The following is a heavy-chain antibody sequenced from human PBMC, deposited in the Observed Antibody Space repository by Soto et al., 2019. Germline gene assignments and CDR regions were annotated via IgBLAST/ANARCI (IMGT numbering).Heavy chain of an antibody. Sequence: GGSLRLSCAASGFTVSSNYMSWVRQAPGKGLEWVSVIYSGGSTYYADSVKGRFTISRDNSKNTLYLQMNSLRAEDTAVYYCARDKGDFWSGYPRFGMDVWGQGTTVTAP. CDR2: IYSGGST. CDR1: GFTVSSNY. J-gene: IGHJ6*02. V-gene: IGHV3-53*01. D-gene: IGHD3-3*01. CDR3: ARDKGDFWSGYPRFGMDV.